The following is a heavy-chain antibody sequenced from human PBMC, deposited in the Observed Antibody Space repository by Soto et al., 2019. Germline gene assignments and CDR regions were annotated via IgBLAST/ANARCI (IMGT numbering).Heavy chain of an antibody. V-gene: IGHV4-59*01. CDR3: ARVLVDYDFWSGYYISRWFDP. CDR1: GGSISSYY. J-gene: IGHJ5*02. D-gene: IGHD3-3*01. CDR2: IYYSGST. Sequence: SETLSLTCTVSGGSISSYYWSWIRQPPGKGLEWIGYIYYSGSTNYNPSLKSRVTISVDTSKNQFSLKLSSVTAADTAVYYCARVLVDYDFWSGYYISRWFDPWGQGTLVIVSS.